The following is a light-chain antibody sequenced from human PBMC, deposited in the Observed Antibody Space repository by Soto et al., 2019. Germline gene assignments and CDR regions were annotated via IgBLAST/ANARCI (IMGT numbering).Light chain of an antibody. CDR2: EVT. J-gene: IGLJ1*01. CDR3: ISYTGSSASYV. Sequence: QSVLNQPASVSGSPGQSITVSCTGTSSDFGVYTHVAWYQQHPGKVPKLVIYEVTNRPSGVASRFSGSKSGNTASLTISGLQAEDEADYYCISYTGSSASYVFGTGTKVTVL. V-gene: IGLV2-14*01. CDR1: SSDFGVYTH.